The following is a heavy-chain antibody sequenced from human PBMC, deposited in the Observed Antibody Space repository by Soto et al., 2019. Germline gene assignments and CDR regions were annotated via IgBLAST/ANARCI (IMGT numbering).Heavy chain of an antibody. CDR3: ARHYQGVRAFDI. V-gene: IGHV4-39*07. CDR2: IYYSGST. Sequence: PWETLSLTCTVSGGSITSSSYYWCWIRQHPGKGLEWIVSIYYSGSTYYNPSLKSRVTISVDTSKNQFSLKLNSVTAADTAVYYCARHYQGVRAFDIWGQGTMVTVSS. J-gene: IGHJ3*02. CDR1: GGSITSSSYY. D-gene: IGHD1-26*01.